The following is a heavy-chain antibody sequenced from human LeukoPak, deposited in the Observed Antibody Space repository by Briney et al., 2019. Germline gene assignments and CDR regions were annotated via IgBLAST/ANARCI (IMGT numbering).Heavy chain of an antibody. V-gene: IGHV4-38-2*02. CDR2: IYHSGST. Sequence: SETLSLTCTVSGYSISSGYYWGWIRQPPGKGLEWIGSIYHSGSTYYNPSLKSRVTISVDTSKNQFSLKLSSVTAADTAVYYCATEINYYDSSGYYYAVPYWGQGTLVTVSS. D-gene: IGHD3-22*01. CDR3: ATEINYYDSSGYYYAVPY. CDR1: GYSISSGYY. J-gene: IGHJ4*02.